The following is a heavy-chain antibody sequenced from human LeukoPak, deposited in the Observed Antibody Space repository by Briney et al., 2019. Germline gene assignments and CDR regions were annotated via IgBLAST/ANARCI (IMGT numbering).Heavy chain of an antibody. Sequence: GGSLRLSCAASRFTFSSYTMNWVRQAPGKGLEWVSSISSSSRNIDYADSVKGRFTISRDNDKNSLYLQMNSLRAEDTAVYYCASGCISCYLDPWGQGTLVTVSS. CDR3: ASGCISCYLDP. D-gene: IGHD2-15*01. CDR2: ISSSSRNI. V-gene: IGHV3-21*01. CDR1: RFTFSSYT. J-gene: IGHJ5*02.